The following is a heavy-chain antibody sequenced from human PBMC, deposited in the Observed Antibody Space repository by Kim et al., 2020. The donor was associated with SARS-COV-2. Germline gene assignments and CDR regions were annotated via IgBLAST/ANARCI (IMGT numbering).Heavy chain of an antibody. CDR3: ARDRPHSEGIAVAGSHPPLYYYYGMDV. D-gene: IGHD6-19*01. J-gene: IGHJ6*02. Sequence: ASVKVSCKASGYTFTSYYMHWVRQAPGQGLEWMGIINPSGGSTSYAQKFQGRVTMTRDTSTSTVYMELSSLRSEDTAVYYCARDRPHSEGIAVAGSHPPLYYYYGMDVWGQGTTVTVSS. CDR1: GYTFTSYY. CDR2: INPSGGST. V-gene: IGHV1-46*01.